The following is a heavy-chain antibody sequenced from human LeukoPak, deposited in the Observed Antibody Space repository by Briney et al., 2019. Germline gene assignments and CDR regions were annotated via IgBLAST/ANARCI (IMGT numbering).Heavy chain of an antibody. V-gene: IGHV3-53*01. D-gene: IGHD6-6*01. J-gene: IGHJ4*02. CDR3: TRLLPSSHHFFDS. Sequence: PGGSLRLSCEVSGFTFRTCWMHWVRQAPGKGLVWVSVIYGGGDTYYADSVRGRFTISRDNFENTLFLQMDSLRAEDTAVYYCTRLLPSSHHFFDSWGQGTLVTVSS. CDR2: IYGGGDT. CDR1: GFTFRTCW.